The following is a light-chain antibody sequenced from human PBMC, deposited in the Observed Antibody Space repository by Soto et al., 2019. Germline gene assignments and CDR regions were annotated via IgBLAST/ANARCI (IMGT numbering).Light chain of an antibody. V-gene: IGLV1-40*01. Sequence: QLVLTQPPSVSGAPGQRVTISCTGSSSNIGAGYHVHWYQQLPGTAPQLFMYGNSNRPSGVPDRFSGSKSGASASLAITGLQAEDEADYYCQSYDSSLSSWVFGGGTKVTVL. J-gene: IGLJ3*02. CDR1: SSNIGAGYH. CDR2: GNS. CDR3: QSYDSSLSSWV.